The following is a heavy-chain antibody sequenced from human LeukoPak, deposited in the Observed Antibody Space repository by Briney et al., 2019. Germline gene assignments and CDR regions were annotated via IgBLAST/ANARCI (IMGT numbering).Heavy chain of an antibody. CDR3: TTVGCSGGGCFFFDH. V-gene: IGHV4-31*03. D-gene: IGHD2-15*01. Sequence: PSETLPLTCTVSGGSISSGGYYWSWIRQHPGKGLEWIGYIYYSGSTYYNPSLKSRVTISVDTSKNQFSLKLSSVTAADTAVYYCTTVGCSGGGCFFFDHWGQGTLVTVSS. J-gene: IGHJ4*02. CDR2: IYYSGST. CDR1: GGSISSGGYY.